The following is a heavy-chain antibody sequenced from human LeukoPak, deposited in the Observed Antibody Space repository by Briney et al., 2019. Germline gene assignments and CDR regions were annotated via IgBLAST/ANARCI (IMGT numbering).Heavy chain of an antibody. J-gene: IGHJ4*02. Sequence: KPSETLSLTCTVSGGSISSYYWSWIRQPPGKGLEWIGYIYYSGSTNYNPSLKSRVTISVDTSKNQFSLKLSSVTAADTAVYYCARGDPIVGARLFDYWGQGTLVTVSS. D-gene: IGHD1-26*01. CDR1: GGSISSYY. CDR2: IYYSGST. CDR3: ARGDPIVGARLFDY. V-gene: IGHV4-59*01.